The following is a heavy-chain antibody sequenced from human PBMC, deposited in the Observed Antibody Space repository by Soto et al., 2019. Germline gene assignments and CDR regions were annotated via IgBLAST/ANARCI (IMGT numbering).Heavy chain of an antibody. J-gene: IGHJ6*02. CDR3: VGGKWVEDFYGMDV. CDR1: GFTFDDYG. D-gene: IGHD6-19*01. Sequence: EVRLVESGGGVVRPGGSLRLSCVASGFTFDDYGMSWVRQTPGEGLEWVSRINWSAANTKYGDPVRGRFTISGDNAKNALFLQMNRLCVGDTALYYCVGGKWVEDFYGMDVWGQGTTVTVSS. V-gene: IGHV3-20*04. CDR2: INWSAANT.